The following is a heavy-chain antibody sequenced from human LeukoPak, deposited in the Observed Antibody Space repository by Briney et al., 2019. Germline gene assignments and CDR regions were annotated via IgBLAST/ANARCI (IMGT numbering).Heavy chain of an antibody. CDR3: ARRYCSSSSCFGGDAFDI. Sequence: GESLKISCKGSGYSFTSYWIAWVRQMPGKGLEWMGIIYPGDSDTIYSPSFQGQVTISADKSISTAYLQWSSLKASDTAMYYCARRYCSSSSCFGGDAFDIWGQGTMVTVSS. V-gene: IGHV5-51*01. D-gene: IGHD2-2*01. CDR1: GYSFTSYW. J-gene: IGHJ3*02. CDR2: IYPGDSDT.